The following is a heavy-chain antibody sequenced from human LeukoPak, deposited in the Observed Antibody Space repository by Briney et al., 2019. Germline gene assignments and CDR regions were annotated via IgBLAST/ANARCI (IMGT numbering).Heavy chain of an antibody. CDR2: INSDGSST. Sequence: GGSLRLSCAASGFTFSSYWMHWVRQAPGKGLVWVSRINSDGSSTSYADSVKGRFTISRDNSKNTLYLQMNSLRAEDTAVYYCARVEDSGYGGDYYYGMDVWGKGTTVTVSS. D-gene: IGHD5-12*01. CDR3: ARVEDSGYGGDYYYGMDV. J-gene: IGHJ6*04. V-gene: IGHV3-74*01. CDR1: GFTFSSYW.